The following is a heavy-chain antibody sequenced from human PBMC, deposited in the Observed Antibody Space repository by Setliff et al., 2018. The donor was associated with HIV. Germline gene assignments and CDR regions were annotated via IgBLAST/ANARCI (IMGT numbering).Heavy chain of an antibody. J-gene: IGHJ6*02. V-gene: IGHV1-46*01. CDR3: ERAGTTILNFFYVMDV. D-gene: IGHD3-3*02. CDR2: INPSGGST. Sequence: ASVKVSCKASGYTFTIYSMHWVRQAPGQGLEWMGYINPSGGSTIYAQEFQGRVTMTRDTSASTVYMELTRLRDDDTAVYFCERAGTTILNFFYVMDVWGRGTTVTVSS. CDR1: GYTFTIYS.